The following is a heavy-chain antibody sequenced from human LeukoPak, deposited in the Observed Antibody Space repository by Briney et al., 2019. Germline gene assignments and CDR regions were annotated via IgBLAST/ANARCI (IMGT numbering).Heavy chain of an antibody. CDR2: IYYSGST. V-gene: IGHV4-59*01. CDR1: GGSLCSYY. J-gene: IGHJ3*02. CDR3: ARDGGYCSRTSCVHAFDI. Sequence: SETLSLSCAVPGGSLCSYYWSWIRQPPGKGLEWIGYIYYSGSTNYNPSLKSRVSISIDTSKNQFSLKLSSVTAADTAVYYCARDGGYCSRTSCVHAFDIWVQGTMVTVSS. D-gene: IGHD2-2*01.